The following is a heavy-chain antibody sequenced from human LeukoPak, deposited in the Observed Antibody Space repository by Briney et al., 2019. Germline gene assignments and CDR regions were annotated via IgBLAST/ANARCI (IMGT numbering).Heavy chain of an antibody. D-gene: IGHD3-9*01. CDR2: ISGSGGST. CDR1: GFTFSSYA. J-gene: IGHJ5*02. Sequence: GGSLRLSCAASGFTFSSYAMSWVRQAPGKGLEWVSAISGSGGSTYYADSVKGRFTISRDNAKNSLYLQMNSLRAEDTAVYYCARVGGGYDILTGYPWGQGTLVTVSS. V-gene: IGHV3-23*01. CDR3: ARVGGGYDILTGYP.